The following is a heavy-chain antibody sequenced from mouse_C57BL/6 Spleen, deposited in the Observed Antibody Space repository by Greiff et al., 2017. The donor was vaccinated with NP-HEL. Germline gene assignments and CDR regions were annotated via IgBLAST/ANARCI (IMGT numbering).Heavy chain of an antibody. CDR2: ISSGGDYI. V-gene: IGHV5-9-1*02. Sequence: EVKLMESGEGLVKPGGSLKLSCAASGFTFSSYAMSWVRQTPEKRLEWVAYISSGGDYIYYADTVKGRFTISRDNARNTLYLQMSSLKSEDTAMYYCTRERDYGIDYWGQGTTLTVSS. D-gene: IGHD1-1*02. J-gene: IGHJ2*01. CDR3: TRERDYGIDY. CDR1: GFTFSSYA.